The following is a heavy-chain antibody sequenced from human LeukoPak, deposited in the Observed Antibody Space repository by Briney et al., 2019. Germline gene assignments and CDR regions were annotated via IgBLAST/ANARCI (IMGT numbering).Heavy chain of an antibody. J-gene: IGHJ4*02. Sequence: ASVKVSCKASGYTFNGYYIHWVRQAPGQGLEWMGWINPNSGGTNYAQKLQGRVTMTTDTSTSTVYMELRSLRSDDTAVYYCARDRVGYCSGGSCYHNPNFDYWGQGTLVTVSS. V-gene: IGHV1-2*02. D-gene: IGHD2-15*01. CDR3: ARDRVGYCSGGSCYHNPNFDY. CDR2: INPNSGGT. CDR1: GYTFNGYY.